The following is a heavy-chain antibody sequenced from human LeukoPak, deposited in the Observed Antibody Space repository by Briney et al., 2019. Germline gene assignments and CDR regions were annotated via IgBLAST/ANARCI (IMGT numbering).Heavy chain of an antibody. CDR1: GYTFTSYY. J-gene: IGHJ4*02. V-gene: IGHV1-46*03. CDR3: ARGDWNYAIDY. Sequence: ASVKVSCKASGYTFTSYYMRWVRQAPGQGLEWMGIINPSGGSTSYAQKFQGRVTMTRDTSTSTVYMELSSLRSDDTAVYYCARGDWNYAIDYWGQGTLVTVSS. D-gene: IGHD1-7*01. CDR2: INPSGGST.